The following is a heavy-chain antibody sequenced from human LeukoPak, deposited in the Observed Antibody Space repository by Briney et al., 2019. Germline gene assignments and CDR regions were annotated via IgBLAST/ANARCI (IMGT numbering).Heavy chain of an antibody. D-gene: IGHD3-3*01. Sequence: RASEMRFFTSSVSGASYSNADWIWIRKPAGKGLEWIGRVYTLGGTSYNPSLKSRVTMSVDTSKNQLSLTLTSVTAADTGVYFCAKVNILQWSPVAFRFDPWGQGTLVTVSS. CDR3: AKVNILQWSPVAFRFDP. CDR1: GASYSNAD. V-gene: IGHV4-4*07. J-gene: IGHJ5*02. CDR2: VYTLGGT.